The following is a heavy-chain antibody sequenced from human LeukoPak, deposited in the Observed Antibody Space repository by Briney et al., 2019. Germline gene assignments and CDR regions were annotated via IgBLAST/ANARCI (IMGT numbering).Heavy chain of an antibody. CDR1: GGTFSSYA. Sequence: ASVKVSCKASGGTFSSYAITWVRQAPGQGLEWMGWISTYSGNTKYPQRLQGRVTITTDTSTSTAYMELRSLISDDTAVYYCARGGVIYGSPLDYWGQGTLVTVSS. CDR3: ARGGVIYGSPLDY. D-gene: IGHD3-10*01. J-gene: IGHJ4*02. CDR2: ISTYSGNT. V-gene: IGHV1-18*01.